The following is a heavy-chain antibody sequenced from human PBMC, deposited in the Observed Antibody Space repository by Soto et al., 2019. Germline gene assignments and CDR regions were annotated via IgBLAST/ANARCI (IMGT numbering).Heavy chain of an antibody. Sequence: GGSLRLSCAASGFTFSSYWMSWVRQAPGKGLEWVANIKQDGSEKYYVDSVKGRFTISRDNAKNSLYLQMNSLRAEDTAVYYCARKGREPSSSPQYYYFDYWGQGTLVTVSS. CDR3: ARKGREPSSSPQYYYFDY. CDR1: GFTFSSYW. CDR2: IKQDGSEK. J-gene: IGHJ4*02. V-gene: IGHV3-7*01. D-gene: IGHD6-6*01.